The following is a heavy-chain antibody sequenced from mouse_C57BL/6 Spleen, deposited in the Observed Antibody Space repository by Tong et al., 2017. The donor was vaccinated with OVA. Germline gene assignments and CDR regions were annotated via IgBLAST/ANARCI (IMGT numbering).Heavy chain of an antibody. CDR1: GFTFSSYA. J-gene: IGHJ3*01. Sequence: EVQLVESGGGLVKPGGSLKLSCAASGFTFSSYAMSWVRQTPEKRLEWVATISSGGSYTYYPDSVKGRFTISRDNAKNHLYLQMSSLRAEDTALYYCARAAIATGAWFAYWGQGTLVTVSA. V-gene: IGHV5-9-3*01. D-gene: IGHD1-2*01. CDR2: ISSGGSYT. CDR3: ARAAIATGAWFAY.